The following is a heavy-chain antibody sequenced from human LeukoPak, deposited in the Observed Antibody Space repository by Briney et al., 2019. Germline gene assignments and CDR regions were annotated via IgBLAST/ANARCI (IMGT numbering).Heavy chain of an antibody. J-gene: IGHJ4*02. Sequence: PGGSLRLSCAASGFTFSGSAMHWVRQAPGKGLEWVAFIRYDGSNKYYADSVKGRFTISRDNSKNTLNLQMNSLRAEDTAVYYCAKDPTHYRVWDYYETIGLSYLGQGTLVTVSS. V-gene: IGHV3-30*02. CDR1: GFTFSGSA. CDR2: IRYDGSNK. D-gene: IGHD3-22*01. CDR3: AKDPTHYRVWDYYETIGLSY.